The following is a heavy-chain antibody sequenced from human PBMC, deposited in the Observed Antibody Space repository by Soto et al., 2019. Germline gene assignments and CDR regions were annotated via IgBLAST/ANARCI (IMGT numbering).Heavy chain of an antibody. D-gene: IGHD5-12*01. CDR2: IDPSDSYT. CDR1: GYSFTSYW. CDR3: ARLLNVATIYYYYGMDV. J-gene: IGHJ6*02. V-gene: IGHV5-10-1*01. Sequence: GESLKISCKGSGYSFTSYWISWVRQMPGKGLEWMGRIDPSDSYTNYSPSFQGHVTISADKSISTAYLQWSSLKASDTAMYYCARLLNVATIYYYYGMDVWGQGTTVTVSS.